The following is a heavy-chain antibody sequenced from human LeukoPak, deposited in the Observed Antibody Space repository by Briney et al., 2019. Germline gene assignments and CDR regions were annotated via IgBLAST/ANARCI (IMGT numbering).Heavy chain of an antibody. Sequence: GRSLRLSCATSGFTLSRYAMHWVRQAPGKGLEWVAVISYDGSYKYYADSVKGRFTISRDNSKNTLYLQMNSLRADDTAVYYCARTGNPATGDYWGQGTLVTVSS. J-gene: IGHJ4*02. V-gene: IGHV3-30*14. CDR3: ARTGNPATGDY. D-gene: IGHD1-1*01. CDR2: ISYDGSYK. CDR1: GFTLSRYA.